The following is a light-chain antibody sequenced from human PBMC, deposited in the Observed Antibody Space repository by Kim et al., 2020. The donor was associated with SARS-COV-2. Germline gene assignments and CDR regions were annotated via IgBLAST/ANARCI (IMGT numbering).Light chain of an antibody. CDR2: DVS. CDR3: SSYTSSSAPYV. V-gene: IGLV2-14*03. Sequence: QSITISCTGTSSDVGGYNYVSWYQQHPGKAPKLMINDVSNRPSGVSNRFSGSKSGNTASLTISGLQAEDEADYYCSSYTSSSAPYVFGTGTQLTVL. CDR1: SSDVGGYNY. J-gene: IGLJ1*01.